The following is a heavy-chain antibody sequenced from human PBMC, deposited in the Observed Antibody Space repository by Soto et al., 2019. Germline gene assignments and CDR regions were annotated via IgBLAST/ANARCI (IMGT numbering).Heavy chain of an antibody. Sequence: ASVKVSCKASGYTFTGYYMHWVRQAPGQGLEWMGWINPNSGGTNYAQKFQGRVTMTRDTSISTAYMELSRLRSDDTAVYYCARDLSLVYAIDYWGHGTLVTVSS. CDR2: INPNSGGT. CDR1: GYTFTGYY. J-gene: IGHJ4*01. CDR3: ARDLSLVYAIDY. D-gene: IGHD4-17*01. V-gene: IGHV1-2*02.